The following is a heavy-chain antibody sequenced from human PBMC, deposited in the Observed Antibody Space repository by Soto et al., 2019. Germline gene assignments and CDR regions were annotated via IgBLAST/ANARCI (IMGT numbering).Heavy chain of an antibody. CDR1: GFIFSDYA. D-gene: IGHD2-15*01. Sequence: QVQLVESGGGVVQPGRSLRLSCAASGFIFSDYAIQWVRQAPGKGLEWVAMISYDGGSEFYADSVRGRFTVSRENSKDALYLQMSSLRAEDTGVYYCVRRAYCSDGDCYWYFDLWGRGTLVTVSS. CDR3: VRRAYCSDGDCYWYFDL. CDR2: ISYDGGSE. V-gene: IGHV3-30*04. J-gene: IGHJ2*01.